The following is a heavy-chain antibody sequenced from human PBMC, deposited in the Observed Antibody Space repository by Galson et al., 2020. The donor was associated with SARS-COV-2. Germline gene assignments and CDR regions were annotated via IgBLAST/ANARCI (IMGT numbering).Heavy chain of an antibody. V-gene: IGHV4-34*01. CDR1: GGSFSGYS. CDR2: INDSGNT. CDR3: ARGAPGH. J-gene: IGHJ4*02. Sequence: SETLSLTCAVYGGSFSGYSWTWIRQFPGKGLEWIGQINDSGNTKYNPSLRSRVIISVDTSKNQFSLNLNSVTAADTAVYYCARGAPGHWGQGTLVTVSS.